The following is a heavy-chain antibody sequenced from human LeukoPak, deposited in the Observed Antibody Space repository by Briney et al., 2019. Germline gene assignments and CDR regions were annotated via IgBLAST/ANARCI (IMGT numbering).Heavy chain of an antibody. CDR1: GGSISNYY. V-gene: IGHV4-59*12. J-gene: IGHJ4*02. D-gene: IGHD4-17*01. CDR2: INYSGSS. CDR3: AREYGDLDY. Sequence: SETLSLTCTVSGGSISNYYWSWIRQPPGKGLEWIGHINYSGSSNYNPPLKSRVTMSVDTSNNQFSLKLTSVSAADTAVYYCAREYGDLDYWGQGTLVTVSS.